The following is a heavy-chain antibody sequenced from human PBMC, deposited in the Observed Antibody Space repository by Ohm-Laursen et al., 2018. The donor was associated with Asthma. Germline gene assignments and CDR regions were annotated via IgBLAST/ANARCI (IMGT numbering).Heavy chain of an antibody. V-gene: IGHV1-18*04. J-gene: IGHJ4*02. Sequence: ATVKISCNASGYTFTDYGISWVRQAPGQGLEWMGWISAYNGNTNYAQKLQGRVTMTTDTSTSTAYMELRSLRSDDTAVYYCARVPRTDYGDSEVDYWGQGTLVTVSS. CDR2: ISAYNGNT. D-gene: IGHD4-17*01. CDR3: ARVPRTDYGDSEVDY. CDR1: GYTFTDYG.